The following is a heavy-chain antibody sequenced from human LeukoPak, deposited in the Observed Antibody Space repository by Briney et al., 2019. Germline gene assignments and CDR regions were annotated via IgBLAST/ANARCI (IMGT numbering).Heavy chain of an antibody. CDR3: TKEGATGGRYNFDY. CDR1: GFTFSSHG. J-gene: IGHJ4*02. V-gene: IGHV3-30*18. Sequence: GGSLRLSCAASGFTFSSHGMHWVRQAPGKGLEWVAVILDDGRTEYYADSVKGRFTISRDDSKNTVSLQMNSLRDDDTAVFYCTKEGATGGRYNFDYWGQGTLVTVSS. D-gene: IGHD7-27*01. CDR2: ILDDGRTE.